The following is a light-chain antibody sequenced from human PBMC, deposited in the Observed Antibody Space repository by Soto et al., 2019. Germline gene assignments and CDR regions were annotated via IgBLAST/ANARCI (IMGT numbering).Light chain of an antibody. V-gene: IGLV2-23*01. CDR1: SSDVGSYTL. CDR2: EGT. J-gene: IGLJ2*01. Sequence: QSALTQPASVSGSPGQSITISCTGTSSDVGSYTLVSWYQQNPGKAPKLIIYEGTKRPSGVSNRFSGSKSGNTASLTISGLQAEDEADYYCGTWDSSLSAVVFGGGTQLTVL. CDR3: GTWDSSLSAVV.